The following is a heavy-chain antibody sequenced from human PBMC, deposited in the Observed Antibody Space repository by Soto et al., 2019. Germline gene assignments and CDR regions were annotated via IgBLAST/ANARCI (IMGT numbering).Heavy chain of an antibody. CDR2: ISAYNGNT. D-gene: IGHD2-21*01. J-gene: IGHJ6*02. Sequence: GAAEQVPYKASGCTFTRYGIIWVRQAPGQGLEWMGWISAYNGNTNYAQKLQGRVTMTTDTSTSTAYMELRSLRSDDTAVYYCARDSPKVIHTGVWVNGMDVWSQGTTVTVSS. V-gene: IGHV1-18*04. CDR3: ARDSPKVIHTGVWVNGMDV. CDR1: GCTFTRYG.